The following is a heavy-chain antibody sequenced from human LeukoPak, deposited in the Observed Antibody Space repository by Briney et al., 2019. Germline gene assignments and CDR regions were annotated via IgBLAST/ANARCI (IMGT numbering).Heavy chain of an antibody. CDR3: ARVRTRVCGAYYYMDV. Sequence: ASVKVSCKTSGYTFSGNGITWVRQAPGQGLEWMGWISPFNGETKYAQKLQGRVAMTTDPSKSTAYLELRSLRPDDTAVYYCARVRTRVCGAYYYMDVWGKRTTVTVSS. J-gene: IGHJ6*03. D-gene: IGHD1-26*01. CDR1: GYTFSGNG. CDR2: ISPFNGET. V-gene: IGHV1-18*01.